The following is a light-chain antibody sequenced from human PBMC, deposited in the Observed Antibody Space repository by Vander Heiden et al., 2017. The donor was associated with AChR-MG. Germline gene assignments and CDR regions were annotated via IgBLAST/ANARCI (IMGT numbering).Light chain of an antibody. CDR2: KDT. Sequence: SHALTQPPSASLSPGPPATSTCSGDALEKQFGYWYQQKAGQVPVLVSYKDTERPSGVPERISGSSSGTTITLTISGVRTEDEADYYCQSTDFSGSYGVFGGGTKLTVL. CDR3: QSTDFSGSYGV. CDR1: ALEKQF. J-gene: IGLJ3*02. V-gene: IGLV3-25*03.